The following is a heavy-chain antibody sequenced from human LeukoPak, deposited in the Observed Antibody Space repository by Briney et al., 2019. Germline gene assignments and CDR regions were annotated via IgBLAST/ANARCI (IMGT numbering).Heavy chain of an antibody. J-gene: IGHJ6*03. D-gene: IGHD6-6*01. CDR1: GGSISSSSYY. CDR3: ARPGYSSSSGYMDV. V-gene: IGHV4-39*01. Sequence: SETLTLTCTVSGGSISSSSYYWGWIRQPPGKGLEWIGSIYYSGSTYYNPSLKSRVTISVDTSKNQFSLKLSSVTAADTAVYYCARPGYSSSSGYMDVWGKGTTVTVSS. CDR2: IYYSGST.